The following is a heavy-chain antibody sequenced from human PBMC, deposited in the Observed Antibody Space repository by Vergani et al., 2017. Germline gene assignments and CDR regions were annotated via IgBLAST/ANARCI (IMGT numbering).Heavy chain of an antibody. CDR2: IRSKAYGGTT. D-gene: IGHD6-6*01. CDR1: GFTFGDYA. CDR3: ATGSQLEAYSSSSFLYYYYGMDV. V-gene: IGHV3-49*04. J-gene: IGHJ6*02. Sequence: EVQLVESGGGLVQPGRSLRLSCTASGFTFGDYAMSWVRQAPGKGLAWVGFIRSKAYGGTTEYAASVKGRFTISRDDSKSIAYLQMNSLRAEDTAVYYCATGSQLEAYSSSSFLYYYYGMDVWGQGTTVTVSS.